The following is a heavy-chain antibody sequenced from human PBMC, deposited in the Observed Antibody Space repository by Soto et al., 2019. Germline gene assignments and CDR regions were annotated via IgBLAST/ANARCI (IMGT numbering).Heavy chain of an antibody. V-gene: IGHV3-11*01. Sequence: LILFCAASGYTFNDYYMSWIRQAPGKGLERVSYISSSGSTIYHADSAKGRFTISRDNAKNSLYLQMNSLRAEDTAVYYCARDDRIVVTITPDWGQGTLVTVSS. J-gene: IGHJ4*02. CDR2: ISSSGSTI. CDR3: ARDDRIVVTITPD. CDR1: GYTFNDYY. D-gene: IGHD5-12*01.